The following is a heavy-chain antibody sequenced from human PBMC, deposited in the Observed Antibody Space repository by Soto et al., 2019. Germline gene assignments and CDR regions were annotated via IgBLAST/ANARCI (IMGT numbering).Heavy chain of an antibody. Sequence: EVQLFDSGGGLVQPGGSLRLSCAASGFTFSNYGLSWVRQAPGKGLDWVATVSGEASNTHYADSVKGRFTISRDNSKSILFLQMKSLRVEATAIYYCARDVRASGEMCDYWGQGTQVTVAS. CDR3: ARDVRASGEMCDY. D-gene: IGHD4-17*01. V-gene: IGHV3-23*01. J-gene: IGHJ4*02. CDR2: VSGEASNT. CDR1: GFTFSNYG.